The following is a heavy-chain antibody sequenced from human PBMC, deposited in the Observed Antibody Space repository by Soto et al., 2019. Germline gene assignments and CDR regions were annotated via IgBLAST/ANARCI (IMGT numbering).Heavy chain of an antibody. J-gene: IGHJ4*02. Sequence: EVQLLESGGGLVQPGGALRLSCAGSGFIIRNYGMSWVRLAPGQVLEWVSALSGDGTGTYYADSVKGRFAISRNNSRNTLYPQMSSLSAEYTDLYYCVFFDVLTGSGHWGQGALVTVSS. CDR1: GFIIRNYG. V-gene: IGHV3-23*01. CDR3: VFFDVLTGSGH. CDR2: LSGDGTGT. D-gene: IGHD3-9*01.